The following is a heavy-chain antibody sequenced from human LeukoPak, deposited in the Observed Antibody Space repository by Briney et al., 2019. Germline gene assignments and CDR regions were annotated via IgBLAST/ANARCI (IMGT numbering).Heavy chain of an antibody. CDR1: RFTFSTSW. D-gene: IGHD2-21*02. V-gene: IGHV3-7*03. Sequence: PGGSLRLSCAASRFTFSTSWMGWVRQAPGKGLEWVASITPAGSEKYYANSMKGRFTISRDNAKNSLLLQMNSLRADDTGVYFCVSGGDRGYWGQGTLVTVSS. CDR3: VSGGDRGY. CDR2: ITPAGSEK. J-gene: IGHJ4*02.